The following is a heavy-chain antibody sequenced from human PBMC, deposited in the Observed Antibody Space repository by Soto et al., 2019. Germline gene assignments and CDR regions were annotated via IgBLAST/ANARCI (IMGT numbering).Heavy chain of an antibody. Sequence: QVQLVQSGAEVKKPGSSVKVSCKASGGTFSSYTTSWVRQAPGQGLEWMGRIIPILGIANYAQKFQGRVTITADKSTSTAYMELSSLRSEDTAVYYCARFYCSSTSCHFDYWGQGTLVTVSS. V-gene: IGHV1-69*02. J-gene: IGHJ4*02. D-gene: IGHD2-2*01. CDR1: GGTFSSYT. CDR3: ARFYCSSTSCHFDY. CDR2: IIPILGIA.